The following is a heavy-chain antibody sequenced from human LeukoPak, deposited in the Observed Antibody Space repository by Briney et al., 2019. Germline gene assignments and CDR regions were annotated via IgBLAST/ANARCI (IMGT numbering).Heavy chain of an antibody. J-gene: IGHJ4*02. Sequence: PGGSLRLSCAASGFTFSSYSMNWVRQAPGKGLEWVSSISSSSSYIYYADSVKGRFTISRDNAKNSLYLQMNSLRAEDTAVYYCARDTPGIAAGVDYWGQGTLVTVSS. CDR1: GFTFSSYS. CDR2: ISSSSSYI. CDR3: ARDTPGIAAGVDY. V-gene: IGHV3-21*01. D-gene: IGHD6-13*01.